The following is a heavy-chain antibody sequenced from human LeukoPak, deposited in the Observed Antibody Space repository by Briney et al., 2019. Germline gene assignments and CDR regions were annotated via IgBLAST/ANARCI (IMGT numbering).Heavy chain of an antibody. CDR2: IYYSGST. J-gene: IGHJ4*02. Sequence: SETLSLTCAVYGGSFSGYYWSWFRQPPGKGLEWIGYIYYSGSTNYNPSLKSRVTISVDTSKNQFSLKLSSVTAADTAVYYCASLPLRFLEWFYFDYWGQGTLVTVSS. CDR1: GGSFSGYY. V-gene: IGHV4-59*01. CDR3: ASLPLRFLEWFYFDY. D-gene: IGHD3-3*01.